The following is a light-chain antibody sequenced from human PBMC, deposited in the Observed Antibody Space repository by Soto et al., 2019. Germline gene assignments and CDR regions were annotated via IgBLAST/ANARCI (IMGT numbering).Light chain of an antibody. J-gene: IGKJ2*01. CDR3: QQYDSLPFT. CDR2: HAS. CDR1: QDISNY. V-gene: IGKV1-33*01. Sequence: DIQMTQSQPSLSASVGDRVTITCQASQDISNYLSWCQQKPGKAPKLLIYHASYLVKGVSSRFSGSGSVTYFTFTISSLQLEETGKYYFQQYDSLPFTLGQGTKLEI.